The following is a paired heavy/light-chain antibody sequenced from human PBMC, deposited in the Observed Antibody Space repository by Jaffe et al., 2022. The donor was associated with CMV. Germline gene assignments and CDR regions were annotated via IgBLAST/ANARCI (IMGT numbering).Light chain of an antibody. Sequence: DIQMTQSPSFLSASVGDRVTITCRPSQSISSSLNWYQQKPGKAPQLLISGASTLQSGVPSRFSGTESGSDFTLTISSLQPEDFATYYCQQSYSASWTFGQGTKVEIK. CDR2: GAS. J-gene: IGKJ1*01. CDR3: QQSYSASWT. V-gene: IGKV1-39*01. CDR1: QSISSS.
Heavy chain of an antibody. CDR2: IWYDGSNE. CDR3: ARGGPVGAVVTLDY. J-gene: IGHJ4*02. V-gene: IGHV3-33*08. CDR1: GFRFRNYG. D-gene: IGHD1-26*01. Sequence: QVQLVESGGGVVQPGRSLRLSCAASGFRFRNYGMHWVRQPPGKGLEWVAVIWYDGSNEYYADSVKGRLTISRDNSKNTLFLEINSLRAEDTAVYYCARGGPVGAVVTLDYWGQGTLVTVSS.